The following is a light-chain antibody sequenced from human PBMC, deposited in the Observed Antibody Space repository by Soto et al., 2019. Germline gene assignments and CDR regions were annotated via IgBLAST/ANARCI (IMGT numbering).Light chain of an antibody. CDR3: LSADSSGTYVV. V-gene: IGLV3-16*01. J-gene: IGLJ2*01. Sequence: SYELTQPPSVSVSLGQMARITCSGEALPKKYAYWYQQKPGQFPVLVIYKDSERPSGIPERFSGSSSGTIVTLTISGVQAEDEADYYCLSADSSGTYVVFGGGNKVTVL. CDR2: KDS. CDR1: ALPKKY.